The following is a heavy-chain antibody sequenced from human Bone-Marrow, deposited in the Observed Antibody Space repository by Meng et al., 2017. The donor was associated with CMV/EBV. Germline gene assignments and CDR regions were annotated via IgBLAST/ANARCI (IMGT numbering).Heavy chain of an antibody. CDR3: ARDLAYSSSFAYYYYYGMDV. J-gene: IGHJ6*02. D-gene: IGHD6-6*01. CDR2: ISSSGSTI. CDR1: GFTFSDYY. V-gene: IGHV3-11*04. Sequence: GGSLRLSCAASGFTFSDYYMSWIRQAPGKGLEWVSYISSSGSTIYYADSVKGRFTISRDNAKNSLYLQMNSLRAEDTAVYYCARDLAYSSSFAYYYYYGMDVWGQGTTVTVSS.